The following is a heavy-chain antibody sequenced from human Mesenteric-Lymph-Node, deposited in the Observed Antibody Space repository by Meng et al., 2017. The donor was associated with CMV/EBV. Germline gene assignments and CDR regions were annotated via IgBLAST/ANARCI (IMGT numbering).Heavy chain of an antibody. V-gene: IGHV4-39*07. CDR3: ARDGDYYDSSGYNPFDY. CDR1: GGSISSSSYY. Sequence: QLQLQESGPGLVKPSETLSLTFTFSGGSISSSSYYWGWIRQPPGKGLEWIGSIYYSGSTYYNPPLKSRVTISVDTSKNQFSLKLSSVTAADTAVYYCARDGDYYDSSGYNPFDYWGQGTLVTVSS. D-gene: IGHD3-22*01. CDR2: IYYSGST. J-gene: IGHJ4*02.